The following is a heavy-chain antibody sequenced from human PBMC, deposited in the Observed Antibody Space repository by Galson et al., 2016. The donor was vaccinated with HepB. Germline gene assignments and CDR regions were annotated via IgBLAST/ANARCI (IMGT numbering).Heavy chain of an antibody. CDR2: VYWNDEK. V-gene: IGHV2-5*01. D-gene: IGHD2-8*01. J-gene: IGHJ4*02. CDR3: AHRLGDCTTSNCHYVRFDY. Sequence: PALVKPTQTLTLTCTFSGLSLTTSGVGVGWIRQPPGKALEWLAVVYWNDEKHYSPSLNTRLTISKDTSKNQVVLTLRNLDPVDTGTYYCAHRLGDCTTSNCHYVRFDYWGQGTFITVSS. CDR1: GLSLTTSGVG.